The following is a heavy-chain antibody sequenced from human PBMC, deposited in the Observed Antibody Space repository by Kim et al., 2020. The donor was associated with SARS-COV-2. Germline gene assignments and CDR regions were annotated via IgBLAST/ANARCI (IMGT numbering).Heavy chain of an antibody. CDR3: ARGGFSGGSYSDYYYGMDV. CDR2: INTGNGNT. V-gene: IGHV1-3*04. J-gene: IGHJ6*02. Sequence: ASVVSCKASGYTFTSYPTHWVRQAPGQRLEWMGWINTGNGNTRYSQNFQGRVTITTDTSASTAYMELSSLTSEDTAVYYCARGGFSGGSYSDYYYGMDVWGQGTTVTVSS. D-gene: IGHD1-26*01. CDR1: GYTFTSYP.